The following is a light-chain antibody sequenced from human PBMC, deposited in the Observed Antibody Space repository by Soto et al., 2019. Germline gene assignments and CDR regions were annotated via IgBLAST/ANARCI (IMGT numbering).Light chain of an antibody. CDR3: QQYGSSPHT. J-gene: IGKJ2*01. CDR2: GAS. Sequence: EIVLTQSPGTLSLSPGERATLSCRASQSVSSSYLAWYQHKPGQAPRLLIYGASSRATGIPDRFSGSGSGTEFTLTISRMEPEDSAVYFCQQYGSSPHTFGQGTKLVIK. V-gene: IGKV3-20*01. CDR1: QSVSSSY.